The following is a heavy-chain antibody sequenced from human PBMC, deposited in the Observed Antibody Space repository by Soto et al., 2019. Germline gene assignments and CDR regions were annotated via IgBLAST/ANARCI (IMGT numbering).Heavy chain of an antibody. V-gene: IGHV4-4*02. Sequence: PSETLSLTCAVSGASIGTSNWWSWVRQSPGKGLEWIGEINHSGSTNYNPSLKSRVTISVDTSKNQFSLKLSSVTAADTAVYYCARGYGRNFDYWGQGTLVTVSS. CDR2: INHSGST. D-gene: IGHD5-18*01. CDR1: GASIGTSNW. CDR3: ARGYGRNFDY. J-gene: IGHJ4*02.